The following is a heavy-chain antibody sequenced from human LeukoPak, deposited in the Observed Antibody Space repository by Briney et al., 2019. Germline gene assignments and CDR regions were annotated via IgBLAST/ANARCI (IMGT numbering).Heavy chain of an antibody. CDR3: ATAGGYSYGDYYFDY. D-gene: IGHD5-18*01. Sequence: SETLSLTCTVSGGSISSYYWSWIRQPPGKGLEWIGYIYYSGSTNYNPSLKSRVTISVDTSKNQFSLKLSSVTAADTAVYYCATAGGYSYGDYYFDYWGQGTLVTVSS. CDR1: GGSISSYY. V-gene: IGHV4-59*01. J-gene: IGHJ4*02. CDR2: IYYSGST.